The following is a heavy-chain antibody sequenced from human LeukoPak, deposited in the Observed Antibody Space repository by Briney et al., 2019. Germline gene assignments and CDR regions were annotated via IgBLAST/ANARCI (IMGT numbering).Heavy chain of an antibody. CDR2: INHSGST. J-gene: IGHJ5*02. V-gene: IGHV4-34*01. CDR1: GGSFSGYY. D-gene: IGHD6-19*01. CDR3: VRSSSGWYAWFDP. Sequence: PSETLSLTCAVYGGSFSGYYWSWIRQPPGKGLEWIGEINHSGSTNYNPSLKSRVTISEDTSKNQFSLKLSSVTAADTAVYYCVRSSSGWYAWFDPWGQGTLVTVPS.